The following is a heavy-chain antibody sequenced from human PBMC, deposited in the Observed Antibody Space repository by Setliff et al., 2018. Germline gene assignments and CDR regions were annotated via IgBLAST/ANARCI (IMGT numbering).Heavy chain of an antibody. D-gene: IGHD6-13*01. CDR3: AGGGMAAAGRKGVFEY. CDR1: GYTFTAYY. CDR2: VHTGGGSA. V-gene: IGHV1-46*01. J-gene: IGHJ4*02. Sequence: ASVKVSCKASGYTFTAYYMHWVRQAPGQGLEWMGIVHTGGGSASYAQKFQGRVTMTSDTSTSTVYMEVNSVRSDDTAIYYCAGGGMAAAGRKGVFEYWGQGSQVTVSS.